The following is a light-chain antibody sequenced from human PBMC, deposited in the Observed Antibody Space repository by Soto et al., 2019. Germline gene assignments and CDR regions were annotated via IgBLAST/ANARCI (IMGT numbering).Light chain of an antibody. V-gene: IGKV3D-7*01. Sequence: IVMTQSPGTLSLSPGQSATLHCRHIQAVSSNYLSWYQQKPGQAPRLIIYGASTRAIGIPARLSGSGSGTEFTLTISSLQPDDFATYYCQQYISYSLLTFGGGTKVDIK. CDR2: GAS. J-gene: IGKJ4*01. CDR3: QQYISYSLLT. CDR1: QAVSSNY.